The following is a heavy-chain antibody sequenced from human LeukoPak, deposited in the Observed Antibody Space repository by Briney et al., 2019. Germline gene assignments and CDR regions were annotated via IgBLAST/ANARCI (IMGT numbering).Heavy chain of an antibody. V-gene: IGHV4-34*01. CDR3: ARGLGYRGSYYVR. CDR1: GFTFSSYA. D-gene: IGHD1-26*01. Sequence: GSLRLSCAASGFTFSSYAMSWVRQPPGKGLEWIGEINHTGSTSYNPSLKSRVTISVDTSKNQFSLKLSSVTAADTAVYYCARGLGYRGSYYVRWGQGTLVTVSS. J-gene: IGHJ4*02. CDR2: INHTGST.